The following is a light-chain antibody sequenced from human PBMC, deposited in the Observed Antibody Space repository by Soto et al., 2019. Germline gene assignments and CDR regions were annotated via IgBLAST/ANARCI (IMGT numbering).Light chain of an antibody. V-gene: IGLV1-51*01. CDR3: GSWDSSPSGYV. J-gene: IGLJ1*01. Sequence: QSVLTQPPSVSAAPGQRVTISFSGSSSNIGGNSVSWYQQLPGTSPKLLIYDDDKRPSGIPDRFSVSQSCTSATLGTTGFQAGDEAHYYCGSWDSSPSGYVFGTWTNVTVL. CDR1: SSNIGGNS. CDR2: DDD.